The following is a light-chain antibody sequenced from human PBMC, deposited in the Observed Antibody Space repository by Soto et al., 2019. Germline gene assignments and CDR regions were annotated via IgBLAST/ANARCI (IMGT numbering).Light chain of an antibody. CDR2: DTS. CDR3: HQRYIWPPLT. Sequence: EIVFTQSPATLSLSPGERATLSCRASQSVENYLAWFQQKRGQAPRLLIYDTSNRAAGIPDRFSGSGSGTDFTLTISSLGPEDFAVYYCHQRYIWPPLTFGGGTKVEIK. CDR1: QSVENY. V-gene: IGKV3-11*01. J-gene: IGKJ4*01.